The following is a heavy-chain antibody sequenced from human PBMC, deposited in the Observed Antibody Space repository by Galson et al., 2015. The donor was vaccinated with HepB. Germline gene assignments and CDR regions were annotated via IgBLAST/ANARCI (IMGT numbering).Heavy chain of an antibody. D-gene: IGHD3-22*01. CDR2: ISAYNGNT. CDR1: GYTFTSYG. V-gene: IGHV1-18*04. J-gene: IGHJ6*02. CDR3: ARDQRLRITMIVVVIIAHCLYYYYGMDV. Sequence: SVKVSCKASGYTFTSYGISWVRQAPGQGLEWMGWISAYNGNTNYAQKLQGRVTMTTDTSTSTAYMELRSLRSDDTAVYYCARDQRLRITMIVVVIIAHCLYYYYGMDVWGQGTTVTVSS.